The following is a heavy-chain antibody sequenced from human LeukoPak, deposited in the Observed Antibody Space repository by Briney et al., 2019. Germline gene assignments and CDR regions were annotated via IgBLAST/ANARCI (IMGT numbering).Heavy chain of an antibody. D-gene: IGHD5-18*01. J-gene: IGHJ6*02. V-gene: IGHV3-30*03. Sequence: GGSLRLSCAASGFTFSSYGMHWVRQAPGKGLEWVAVISYDGSNKYYADSVKGRFTISRDNSKNTLYLQMNSLRAEDTAVYYCATPGDSYGLDYYYYYGMDVWGQGTTVTVSS. CDR3: ATPGDSYGLDYYYYYGMDV. CDR2: ISYDGSNK. CDR1: GFTFSSYG.